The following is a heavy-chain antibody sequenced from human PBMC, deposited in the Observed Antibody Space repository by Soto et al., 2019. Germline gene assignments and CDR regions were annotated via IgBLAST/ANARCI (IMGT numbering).Heavy chain of an antibody. J-gene: IGHJ3*02. D-gene: IGHD3-16*01. V-gene: IGHV3-13*01. CDR3: AGDRDYLDAFDI. CDR2: LSYAGDT. Sequence: GSLRLSCAASGSTLSTYDMHWVRQATGKGLEWVAALSYAGDTNYPGSVKGRFTVSRESAKNSLYLQMNSLRAEDTAVYYCAGDRDYLDAFDIWGQGTMVTVSS. CDR1: GSTLSTYD.